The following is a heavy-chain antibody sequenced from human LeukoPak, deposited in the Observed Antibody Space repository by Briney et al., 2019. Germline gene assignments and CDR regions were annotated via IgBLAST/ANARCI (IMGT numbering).Heavy chain of an antibody. Sequence: SETLSLTCAVSGGSISSSNWWSWVRQPPGKGLAWIGEIYHSGSTYYNPSLKSRVTISVDTSKNQFSLKLSSVTAADTAVYYCASPGFGEFFGAFDIWGQGTMVTVSS. CDR3: ASPGFGEFFGAFDI. CDR1: GGSISSSNW. CDR2: IYHSGST. V-gene: IGHV4-4*02. D-gene: IGHD3-10*01. J-gene: IGHJ3*02.